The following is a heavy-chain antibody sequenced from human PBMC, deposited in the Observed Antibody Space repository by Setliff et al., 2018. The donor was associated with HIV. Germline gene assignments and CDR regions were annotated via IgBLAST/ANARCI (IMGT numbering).Heavy chain of an antibody. V-gene: IGHV3-48*01. CDR3: TRPLLRTNTVYGILGNWFDS. CDR1: GFSFSSYS. Sequence: GGSLRLSCAASGFSFSSYSMNWVRQAPGKGLEWVSYISSSSSTIYYADSVKGRFTISRDNAKNSLYLQMNSLRAEDTAVYYCTRPLLRTNTVYGILGNWFDSWGRGTLVTVSS. D-gene: IGHD2-8*01. CDR2: ISSSSSTI. J-gene: IGHJ5*01.